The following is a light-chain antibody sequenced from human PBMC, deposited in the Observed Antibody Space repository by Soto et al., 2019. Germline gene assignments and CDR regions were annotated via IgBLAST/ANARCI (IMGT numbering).Light chain of an antibody. CDR3: QSYGSGLSVV. CDR1: DSNIGASYD. Sequence: QSVLTQPPSISGAPGQRVTITCTGSDSNIGASYDVNWYQHLPGAAPNLLIYETDNRPSGVPDRFSASRSGASASLAIDKLQTGDEGDYYWQSYGSGLSVVFGGGTKVTVL. J-gene: IGLJ2*01. CDR2: ETD. V-gene: IGLV1-40*01.